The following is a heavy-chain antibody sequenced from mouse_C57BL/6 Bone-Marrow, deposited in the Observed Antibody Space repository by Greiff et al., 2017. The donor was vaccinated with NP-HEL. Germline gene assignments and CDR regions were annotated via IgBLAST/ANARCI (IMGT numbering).Heavy chain of an antibody. CDR2: ISNGGGST. J-gene: IGHJ2*01. D-gene: IGHD4-1*01. V-gene: IGHV5-12*01. CDR1: GFTFSDYY. Sequence: EVQLVESGGGLVQPGGSLKLSCAASGFTFSDYYMYWVRQTPEKRLEWVAYISNGGGSTYYPDTVKGRFTISRDNAKNTLYLQMSRLKSEDTAMYYCARQGVWDGGYFDYWGQGTTLTVSS. CDR3: ARQGVWDGGYFDY.